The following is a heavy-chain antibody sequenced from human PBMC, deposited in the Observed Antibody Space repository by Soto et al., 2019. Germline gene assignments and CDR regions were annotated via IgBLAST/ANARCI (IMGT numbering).Heavy chain of an antibody. V-gene: IGHV1-2*04. CDR1: GYSFTGYY. D-gene: IGHD3-16*02. J-gene: IGHJ4*02. CDR2: INPISGGT. Sequence: QVRLVQSGAEVMKPGASVKVSGKAAGYSFTGYYMYWVRQAPGQGRAWIGWINPISGGTNYAQKCHGWVTLTGHAFISTSYMELSRLRSDDTAVYYCPGEDRPLGLGRGSYRSSYFVYWCQGPLLTACS. CDR3: PGEDRPLGLGRGSYRSSYFVY.